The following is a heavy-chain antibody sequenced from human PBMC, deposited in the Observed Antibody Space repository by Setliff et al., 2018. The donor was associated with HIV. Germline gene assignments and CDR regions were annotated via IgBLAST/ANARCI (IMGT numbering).Heavy chain of an antibody. V-gene: IGHV1-3*01. Sequence: ASVKVSCKASGYTFTDYTIHWVRQAPGQRLEWMGWINAGNGNTKYSQKFQGRVSITRDTSASKAYLELSSLRSEDTAVYYCARGRLRNYCDYWGQGTLVTVSS. CDR3: ARGRLRNYCDY. D-gene: IGHD2-8*01. CDR2: INAGNGNT. CDR1: GYTFTDYT. J-gene: IGHJ4*02.